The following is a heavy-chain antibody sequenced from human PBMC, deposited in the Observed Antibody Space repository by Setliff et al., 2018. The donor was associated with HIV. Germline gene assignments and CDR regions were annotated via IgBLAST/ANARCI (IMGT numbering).Heavy chain of an antibody. CDR3: ARGRLSWSPDF. V-gene: IGHV1-3*01. CDR2: INAGNGDT. J-gene: IGHJ4*02. Sequence: ASVKVSCKASGDTFTTYALHWVRQAPGQRLEWMGWINAGNGDTKSSQKFQGRLTMTRDTSTSTAYMELSSLTSDDTAIYYCARGRLSWSPDFWGQGTLVTVS. CDR1: GDTFTTYA.